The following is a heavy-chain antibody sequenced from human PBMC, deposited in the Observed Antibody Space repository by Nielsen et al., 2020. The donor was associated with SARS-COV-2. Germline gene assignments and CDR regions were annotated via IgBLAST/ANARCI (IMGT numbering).Heavy chain of an antibody. V-gene: IGHV1-18*01. CDR3: ARDMTTSPSNWFDP. CDR1: GYTFTSYG. D-gene: IGHD4-11*01. J-gene: IGHJ5*02. Sequence: ASVKVSCKASGYTFTSYGISWVRQAPGQGLEWMGWISAYNGNTNYAQKLQGRVTMTTDTSTSTAYMELRSLRSDDTAVYYCARDMTTSPSNWFDPWGQGTLVTVSS. CDR2: ISAYNGNT.